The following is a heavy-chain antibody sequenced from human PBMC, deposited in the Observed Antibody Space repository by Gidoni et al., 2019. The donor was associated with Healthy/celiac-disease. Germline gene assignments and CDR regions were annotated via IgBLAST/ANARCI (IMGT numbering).Heavy chain of an antibody. Sequence: QVQLVASGVGVVQPGSSLRLPCAASGFTFSSSGMHWVRPAPGKGLEWVAVISYDGSNKYYADSVKGRFTISRDNSKNTLYLQMNSLRAEDTAVYYCAKDTSDIVVVPAGYGMDVWGQGTTVTVSS. CDR2: ISYDGSNK. D-gene: IGHD2-2*01. CDR3: AKDTSDIVVVPAGYGMDV. V-gene: IGHV3-30*18. J-gene: IGHJ6*02. CDR1: GFTFSSSG.